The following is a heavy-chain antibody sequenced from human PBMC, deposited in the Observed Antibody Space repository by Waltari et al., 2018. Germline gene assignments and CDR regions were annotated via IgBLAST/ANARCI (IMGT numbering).Heavy chain of an antibody. D-gene: IGHD5-12*01. CDR1: GGSFSGYY. CDR3: ARGGIVATRGFDY. J-gene: IGHJ4*02. CDR2: INHSGRT. V-gene: IGHV4-34*01. Sequence: QVQLQQWGAGLLKPSETLSLTCAVYGGSFSGYYWSWIRQPPGKGLEWIGEINHSGRTNYNPSLKSRVTISVDTSKNQFSLKLSSVTAADTAVYYCARGGIVATRGFDYWGQGTLVTVSS.